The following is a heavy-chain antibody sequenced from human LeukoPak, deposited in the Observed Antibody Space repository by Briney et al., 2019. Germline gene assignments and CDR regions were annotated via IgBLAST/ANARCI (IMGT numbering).Heavy chain of an antibody. V-gene: IGHV4-39*01. J-gene: IGHJ4*01. D-gene: IGHD6-25*01. CDR3: ARQLPTAAADTRGYFDY. CDR2: IFYGGSN. CDR1: GGSISNADYY. Sequence: AETLSLTCSVSGGSISNADYYWGWIRQAPGKGLEWIGSIFYGGSNHYNPSLKSRAAISVDTSKTQFSLKLTSVTAADAAMYYCARQLPTAAADTRGYFDYWGQGTVVTVSS.